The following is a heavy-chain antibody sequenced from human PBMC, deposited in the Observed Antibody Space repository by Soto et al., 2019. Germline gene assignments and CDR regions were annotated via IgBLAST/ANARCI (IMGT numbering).Heavy chain of an antibody. CDR1: GFTFSDSY. J-gene: IGHJ4*02. CDR3: VKGHPALDN. V-gene: IGHV3-72*01. CDR2: IRNKANSYTT. Sequence: PGGSLRLSCAASGFTFSDSYMDWVRQAPGKGLEWVGRIRNKANSYTTEYAASVKGRFTISRDDSKNSLSLQMNSLKSEDTAVYYCVKGHPALDNWGQGTLVTVSS.